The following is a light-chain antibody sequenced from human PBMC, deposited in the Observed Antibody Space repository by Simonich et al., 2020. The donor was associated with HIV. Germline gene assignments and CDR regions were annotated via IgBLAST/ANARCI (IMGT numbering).Light chain of an antibody. CDR1: QSVCSN. CDR3: QQYNNWPYT. J-gene: IGKJ2*01. V-gene: IGKV3-15*01. CDR2: DAS. Sequence: EIVMTQSPATLSVSPGERATLSCRASQSVCSNLAWYQQKPGQAPRLLIYDASTRATGIPARFSGSGSGTEFTLTISSMQSEDFAVYYCQQYNNWPYTFGQGTKLEIK.